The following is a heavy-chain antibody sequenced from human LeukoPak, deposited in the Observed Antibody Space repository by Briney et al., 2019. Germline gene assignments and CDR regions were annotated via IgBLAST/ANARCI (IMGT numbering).Heavy chain of an antibody. D-gene: IGHD3-22*01. CDR1: GSTFRTSA. J-gene: IGHJ5*02. CDR3: AAQVNYHDSTVWDP. CDR2: IVVGSGNT. V-gene: IGHV1-58*01. Sequence: ASVKVSCKASGSTFRTSAVQWVRQARGQRLEWIGWIVVGSGNTNYAQKVQESVTTSRYKSTSTAYMERSSLRSEDTDLCDCAAQVNYHDSTVWDPWGQGTLVTVSS.